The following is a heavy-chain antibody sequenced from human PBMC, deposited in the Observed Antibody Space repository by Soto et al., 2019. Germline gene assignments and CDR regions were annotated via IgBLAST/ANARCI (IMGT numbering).Heavy chain of an antibody. J-gene: IGHJ4*02. CDR3: ARGLYDSSAYPDY. CDR2: IWYDGTKK. Sequence: QVQLVESGGAVVQPGGSLRLSCTASGFTFRNYGMHWVRQVPGKGLEWVAVIWYDGTKKYYADSVKGRFTISRDNSKNTLYLQMNSLRDEDTAVYYCARGLYDSSAYPDYWGQGTRVTVSS. V-gene: IGHV3-33*01. D-gene: IGHD3-22*01. CDR1: GFTFRNYG.